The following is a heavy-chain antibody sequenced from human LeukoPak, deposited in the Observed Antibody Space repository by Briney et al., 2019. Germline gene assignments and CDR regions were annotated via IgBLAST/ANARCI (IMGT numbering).Heavy chain of an antibody. CDR2: IHTSETI. J-gene: IGHJ6*02. V-gene: IGHV4-61*02. Sequence: KPSQTLSLTCTVSGGSVNSGSYSWSWIRQPAGKGLEWVGRIHTSETINYNPSLKSRATISIDTSKNQVSLNLRSATAADTAVYFCARERVAATAGVLFTMDVWGQGTTVTVSS. CDR1: GGSVNSGSYS. CDR3: ARERVAATAGVLFTMDV. D-gene: IGHD6-13*01.